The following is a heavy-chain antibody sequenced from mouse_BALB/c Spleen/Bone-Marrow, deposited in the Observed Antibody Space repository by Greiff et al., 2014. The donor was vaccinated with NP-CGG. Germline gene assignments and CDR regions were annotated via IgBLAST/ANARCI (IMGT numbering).Heavy chain of an antibody. V-gene: IGHV1-5*01. J-gene: IGHJ3*01. CDR1: GYTFTDYW. CDR3: AGNWDWVFAY. CDR2: IYPGNNDA. Sequence: VQLQQPGTVLARPGASLRMSCKASGYTFTDYWINWIKQRPGQGLEWIGAIYPGNNDAKYTQKFKAKAKLTAVTSTSTADMELSGLTNEDSAVYYCAGNWDWVFAYWGQGTLVTVSA. D-gene: IGHD4-1*01.